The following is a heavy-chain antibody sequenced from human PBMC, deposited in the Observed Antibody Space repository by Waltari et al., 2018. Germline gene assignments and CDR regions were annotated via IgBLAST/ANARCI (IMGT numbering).Heavy chain of an antibody. CDR2: IYPRDADN. CDR3: ARQEGLGIYYFDY. Sequence: EVQLVQSGAEVKKPGEPLKISCQGSGYSFTSYWIGWVRQMPGKGLEWMGIIYPRDADNRDSTSFRGQVTNSVDKTTSTAHLQWSSLKDSDTAMYYCARQEGLGIYYFDYWGQGTLVTVSS. J-gene: IGHJ4*02. D-gene: IGHD3-16*01. CDR1: GYSFTSYW. V-gene: IGHV5-51*01.